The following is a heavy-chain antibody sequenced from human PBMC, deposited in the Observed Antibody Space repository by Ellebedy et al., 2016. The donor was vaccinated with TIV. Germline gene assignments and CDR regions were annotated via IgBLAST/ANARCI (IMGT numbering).Heavy chain of an antibody. CDR2: IYYSGRT. CDR1: GGSISSSSYY. V-gene: IGHV4-39*02. CDR3: ARTAIVVVPAVMHPFAYNGMDV. D-gene: IGHD2-2*01. Sequence: MPSETLSLTCTVSGGSISSSSYYWGWIRQPPGKGLEWIGSIYYSGRTYSNPSLKSLVTISVDTYKNHFSLKLSSVTAADTAVYYCARTAIVVVPAVMHPFAYNGMDVWGQGTTVTVSS. J-gene: IGHJ6*02.